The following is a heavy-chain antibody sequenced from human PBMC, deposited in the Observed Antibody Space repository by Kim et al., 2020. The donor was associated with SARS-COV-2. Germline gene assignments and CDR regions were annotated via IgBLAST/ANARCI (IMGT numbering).Heavy chain of an antibody. CDR2: ISWNSGSI. J-gene: IGHJ4*02. Sequence: GGSLRLSCAASGFTFGDYAMHWVRQAPGKGLEWVSGISWNSGSIGYADSVKGRFTISRDNAKNSLYLQMNSLRAEDTALYYCAKDRQAWLHLPDDYWGQGTLVTVSS. D-gene: IGHD5-12*01. CDR3: AKDRQAWLHLPDDY. CDR1: GFTFGDYA. V-gene: IGHV3-9*01.